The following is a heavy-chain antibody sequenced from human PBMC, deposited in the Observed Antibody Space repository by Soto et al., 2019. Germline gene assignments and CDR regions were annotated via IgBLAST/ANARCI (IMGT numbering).Heavy chain of an antibody. Sequence: ASVKVSCKASGYTFTSYYMHWVRQAPGQGLEWMGIINPSGGSTSYAQKFQGRVTMTRDTSTSTVYMELSSLRSEDTAVYYCARDSSSWFLGSFRYYHYVMDVWAQGSSDPGSS. CDR1: GYTFTSYY. J-gene: IGHJ6*02. D-gene: IGHD6-13*01. CDR2: INPSGGST. V-gene: IGHV1-46*01. CDR3: ARDSSSWFLGSFRYYHYVMDV.